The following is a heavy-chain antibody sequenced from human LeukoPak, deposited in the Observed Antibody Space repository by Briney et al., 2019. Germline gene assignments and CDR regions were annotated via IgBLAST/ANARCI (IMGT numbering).Heavy chain of an antibody. Sequence: GGSLRLSCAATGFTFSSYAMSWVRQAPGKGLEWVSAISGSGGSTYYADSVKGRFTISRDNSKNTLYLQMNSLRAEDTAVYYCAKVKSCTNGVCYGYYFDYWGQGTLVTVSS. J-gene: IGHJ4*02. CDR3: AKVKSCTNGVCYGYYFDY. V-gene: IGHV3-23*01. CDR1: GFTFSSYA. D-gene: IGHD2-8*01. CDR2: ISGSGGST.